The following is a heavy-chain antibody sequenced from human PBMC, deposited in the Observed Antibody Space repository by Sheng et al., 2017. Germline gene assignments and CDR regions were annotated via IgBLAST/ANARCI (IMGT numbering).Heavy chain of an antibody. CDR1: GGSFSGYY. D-gene: IGHD3-10*01. V-gene: IGHV4-34*01. J-gene: IGHJ3*02. CDR3: ARPMVRGVKTRGAFDI. Sequence: QVQLQQWGAGLLKPSETLSLTCAVYGGSFSGYYWSWIRQPPGKGLEWIGEINHSGSTNYNPSLKSRVTISVDTSKNQFSLKLSSVTAADTAVYYCARPMVRGVKTRGAFDIWGQGTMVTVSS. CDR2: INHSGST.